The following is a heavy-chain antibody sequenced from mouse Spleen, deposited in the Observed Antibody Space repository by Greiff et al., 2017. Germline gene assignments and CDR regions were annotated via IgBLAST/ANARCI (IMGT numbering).Heavy chain of an antibody. V-gene: IGHV2-6*02. CDR3: ARSGNYGNYYFDY. J-gene: IGHJ2*01. CDR2: IWSDGST. D-gene: IGHD2-1*01. Sequence: VKLQESGPGLVAPSQSLSITCTVSGFSLTSYGVHWVRQPPGKGLEWLVVIWSDGSTTYNSALKSRLSISKDNSKSQVFLKMNSLQTDDTAMYYCARSGNYGNYYFDYWGQGTTLTVSS. CDR1: GFSLTSYG.